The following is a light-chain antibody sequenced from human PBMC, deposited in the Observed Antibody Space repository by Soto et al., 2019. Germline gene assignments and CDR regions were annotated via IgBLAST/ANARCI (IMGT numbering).Light chain of an antibody. Sequence: EIVLTQSPGTLSLSPGDTATLSCRASQSVSSSYLAWYQQKPGQAPRLLIYVASIRATGIPDRFSGSGSGTDYTLTINRLEPEGFAVYYCQQYGSSPRTFGQGTKVENK. CDR2: VAS. CDR3: QQYGSSPRT. CDR1: QSVSSSY. J-gene: IGKJ1*01. V-gene: IGKV3-20*01.